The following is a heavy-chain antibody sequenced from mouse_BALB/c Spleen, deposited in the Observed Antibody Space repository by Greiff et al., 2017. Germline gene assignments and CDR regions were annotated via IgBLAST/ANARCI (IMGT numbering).Heavy chain of an antibody. J-gene: IGHJ2*01. V-gene: IGHV5-17*02. CDR2: ISSGSSTI. CDR3: ARSGLLRSYFDY. D-gene: IGHD1-1*01. CDR1: GFTFSSFG. Sequence: EVQLVESGGDLVKPGGSLKLSCAASGFTFSSFGMHWVRQAPEKGLEWVAYISSGSSTIYYADTVKGRFTISRDNPKNTLFLQMTSLRSEDTAMYYCARSGLLRSYFDYWGQGTTLTVSS.